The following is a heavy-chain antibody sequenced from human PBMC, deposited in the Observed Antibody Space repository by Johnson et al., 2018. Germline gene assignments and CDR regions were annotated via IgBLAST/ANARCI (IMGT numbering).Heavy chain of an antibody. D-gene: IGHD3-16*01. Sequence: QVQLVESGGGVVQPGRSLRLSCAASGFTFTNYGMHWVRQAPGKGLEWVALISYDGTNKYYADPVKGRCTISRDDSKNTLYLQMNSLKTEDTAVYYCTTVRGSSLQYFQYWGQGTLGSVSS. CDR2: ISYDGTNK. V-gene: IGHV3-30*03. CDR1: GFTFTNYG. J-gene: IGHJ1*01. CDR3: TTVRGSSLQYFQY.